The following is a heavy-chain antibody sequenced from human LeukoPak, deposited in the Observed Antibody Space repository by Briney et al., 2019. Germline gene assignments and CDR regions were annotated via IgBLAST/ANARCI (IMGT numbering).Heavy chain of an antibody. CDR3: ARASYCGGDCYSFGMDV. Sequence: SETLSLTCAVYGGSFSGYYWSWIRQPPGKGLEWIGEINHSGSTNYNPSLKSRVTISVDTSKNQFSLKLSSVTAADTAVYYCARASYCGGDCYSFGMDVWGQGTTVTVSS. CDR2: INHSGST. J-gene: IGHJ6*02. D-gene: IGHD2-21*02. V-gene: IGHV4-34*01. CDR1: GGSFSGYY.